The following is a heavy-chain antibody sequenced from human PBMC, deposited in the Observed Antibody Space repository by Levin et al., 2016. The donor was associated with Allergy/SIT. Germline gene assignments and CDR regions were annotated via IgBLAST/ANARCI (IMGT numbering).Heavy chain of an antibody. V-gene: IGHV4-39*01. D-gene: IGHD5-18*01. CDR2: FSFAMTT. J-gene: IGHJ3*01. CDR1: DGSVTRRGYY. Sequence: SETLSLTCSVSDGSVTRRGYYWAWIRQPPGKGLEWISSFSFAMTTSYNPSLRSRGTISVDLSTNILSLRLTSVTAADTAIYYCARQRHPAGHNYGLDAFDLWGQGTLVTVSS. CDR3: ARQRHPAGHNYGLDAFDL.